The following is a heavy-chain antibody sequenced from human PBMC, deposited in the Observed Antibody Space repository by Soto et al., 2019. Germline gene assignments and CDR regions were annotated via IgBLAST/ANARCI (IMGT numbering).Heavy chain of an antibody. CDR1: GYTFTSFG. D-gene: IGHD6-19*01. J-gene: IGHJ3*02. V-gene: IGHV1-18*01. CDR2: IRAYNGNT. CDR3: AREQRGWYGGDAFDI. Sequence: QVQLVQSGAEVKKPGASVKVSCKASGYTFTSFGISWVRQAPGQGLEWMGWIRAYNGNTNYAQKLQGRVTMTTDTSTSTAYMELRSRRSDDTAVYYCAREQRGWYGGDAFDIWGQGTMVTVSS.